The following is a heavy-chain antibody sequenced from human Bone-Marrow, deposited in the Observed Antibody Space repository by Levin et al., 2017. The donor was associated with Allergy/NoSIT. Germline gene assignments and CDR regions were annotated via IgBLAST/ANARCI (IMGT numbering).Heavy chain of an antibody. Sequence: PGGSLRLSCAASGFSISLYSMSWVRQAPGKGLECVANMKRDGSEKNYVDSVKGRFTISSDNAKNSLYLQMNSLRADDAAVYYCATEVVVVGDDAFDIWGQGTAVTVSS. CDR2: MKRDGSEK. CDR1: GFSISLYS. CDR3: ATEVVVVGDDAFDI. V-gene: IGHV3-7*01. J-gene: IGHJ3*02. D-gene: IGHD2-15*01.